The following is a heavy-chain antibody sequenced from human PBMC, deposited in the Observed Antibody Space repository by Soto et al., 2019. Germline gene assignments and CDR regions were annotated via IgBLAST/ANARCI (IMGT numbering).Heavy chain of an antibody. D-gene: IGHD3-22*01. V-gene: IGHV5-51*01. J-gene: IGHJ4*02. CDR3: ARTRDSIRQYFPDY. Sequence: PGESLKISCKGSGYTFSSYWIAWVRQMPGKGLEWMGIIYPGDSDTRYSPSFRGQVTISADKSISTAYLQWSSLKASDTAMYYCARTRDSIRQYFPDYWGQGTLVTVSS. CDR2: IYPGDSDT. CDR1: GYTFSSYW.